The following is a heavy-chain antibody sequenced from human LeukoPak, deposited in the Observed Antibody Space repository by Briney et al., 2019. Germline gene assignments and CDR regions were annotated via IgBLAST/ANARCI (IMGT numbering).Heavy chain of an antibody. CDR2: IYYSGST. Sequence: PSETLSLTCTVSGSGGSISNYYWSWIRQPPGKGLEWIGYIYYSGSTNHNPSLKSRVTMSVDTSKNQLSLKLSSVTAADTAVYYCARDLRSSGWYVFDHWGRGTLVTVSS. V-gene: IGHV4-59*01. CDR1: GSGGSISNYY. CDR3: ARDLRSSGWYVFDH. D-gene: IGHD6-19*01. J-gene: IGHJ4*02.